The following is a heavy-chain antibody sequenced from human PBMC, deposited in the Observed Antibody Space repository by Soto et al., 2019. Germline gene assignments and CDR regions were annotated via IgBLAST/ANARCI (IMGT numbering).Heavy chain of an antibody. CDR3: ARTTVAPGYYGMDV. CDR1: GFTFSSYA. CDR2: ISSNGGST. V-gene: IGHV3-64*02. D-gene: IGHD4-17*01. J-gene: IGHJ6*02. Sequence: GGSLRLSCAASGFTFSSYAMHWVRQAPGKGLEYVSAISSNGGSTYYADSVKGRFTISRDNAKNSLYLQMNSLRAEDTAVYYCARTTVAPGYYGMDVWGQGTTVTVSS.